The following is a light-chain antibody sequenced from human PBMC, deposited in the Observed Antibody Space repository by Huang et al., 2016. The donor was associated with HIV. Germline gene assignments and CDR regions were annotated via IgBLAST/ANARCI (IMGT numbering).Light chain of an antibody. CDR3: QQTSSVPLT. J-gene: IGKJ4*01. Sequence: DIQMTQSPSSLSASVGDRFSITCRASQTLSTFLNWSQQKPGKGPKLLIYAASNLQSGVSSRFSGTGSGTLVTLTVTGLLADDFATYCCQQTSSVPLTFGGGTKVEIK. V-gene: IGKV1-39*01. CDR2: AAS. CDR1: QTLSTF.